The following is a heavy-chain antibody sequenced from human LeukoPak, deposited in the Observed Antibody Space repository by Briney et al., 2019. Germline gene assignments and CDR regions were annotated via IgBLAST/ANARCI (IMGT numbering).Heavy chain of an antibody. V-gene: IGHV3-33*08. CDR2: IWYDGSNK. D-gene: IGHD6-13*01. CDR1: GLTVSNHW. CDR3: ARDGSSSWYPRLYYFDY. J-gene: IGHJ4*02. Sequence: PGGSLRLSCVASGLTVSNHWMSWVRQAPGKGLEWVAVIWYDGSNKYYADSVKGRFTISRDNSKNTLYLQMNSLRAEDTAVYYCARDGSSSWYPRLYYFDYWGQGTLVTVSS.